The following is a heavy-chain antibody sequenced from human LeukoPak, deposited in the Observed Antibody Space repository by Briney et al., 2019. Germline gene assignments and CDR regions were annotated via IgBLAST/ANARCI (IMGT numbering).Heavy chain of an antibody. Sequence: GASVKVSCKASGYTFTGYHMHWVRQAPGQGLEWMGWINPNSGGTNYAQKFQGRVTMTRDTSISTAYMELSRLRSDDTAVYYCARSTSAGYSYYYYYYMDVWGKGTTVTVSS. CDR1: GYTFTGYH. V-gene: IGHV1-2*02. CDR3: ARSTSAGYSYYYYYYMDV. D-gene: IGHD4-23*01. CDR2: INPNSGGT. J-gene: IGHJ6*03.